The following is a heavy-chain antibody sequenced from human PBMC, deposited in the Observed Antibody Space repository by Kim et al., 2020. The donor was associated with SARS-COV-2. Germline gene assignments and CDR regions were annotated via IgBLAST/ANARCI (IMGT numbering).Heavy chain of an antibody. CDR3: ARMSIHSYYYAMDV. Sequence: YNPSLKRQTTIFVDKSKNQFSLNLSSVTAADTAVYYCARMSIHSYYYAMDVWGHGTTVTVSS. J-gene: IGHJ6*02. V-gene: IGHV4-39*01.